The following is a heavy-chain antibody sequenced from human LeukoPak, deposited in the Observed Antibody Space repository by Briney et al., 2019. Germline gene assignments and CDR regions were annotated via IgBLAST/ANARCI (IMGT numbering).Heavy chain of an antibody. Sequence: PSETLSLTCAVYGGSFSGYYWSWIRQPPGKGLEWIGEINHSGSTNYNPSLKSRVTISVDTPKNQFSLKLSSVTAADTAVYYCARGRGSGGNRYYYYGMDVWGQGTTVTASS. CDR1: GGSFSGYY. V-gene: IGHV4-34*01. CDR3: ARGRGSGGNRYYYYGMDV. J-gene: IGHJ6*02. D-gene: IGHD2-15*01. CDR2: INHSGST.